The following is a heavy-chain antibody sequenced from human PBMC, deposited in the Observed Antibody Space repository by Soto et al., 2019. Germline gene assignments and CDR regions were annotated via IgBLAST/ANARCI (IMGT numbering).Heavy chain of an antibody. CDR1: GYTFTSYG. D-gene: IGHD3-3*01. CDR2: ISAYNGNT. J-gene: IGHJ6*02. CDR3: ARESGDDFWSGYSVRYYGMDV. V-gene: IGHV1-18*01. Sequence: QVQLVQSGAEVKKPGASVKVSCKASGYTFTSYGISWVRQAPGQGLEWMGWISAYNGNTNYAQKLQGRVTMTPDTSTSTAYMELRSLRSDDTAVYYCARESGDDFWSGYSVRYYGMDVWGQGTTVTVSS.